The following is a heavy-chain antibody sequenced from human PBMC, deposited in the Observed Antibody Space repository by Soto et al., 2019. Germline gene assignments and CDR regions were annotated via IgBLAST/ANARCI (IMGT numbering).Heavy chain of an antibody. V-gene: IGHV4-59*08. CDR1: GGSISSYY. CDR2: IYYSGST. D-gene: IGHD3-3*01. Sequence: PSETLSLTCTVSGGSISSYYWSWIRQPPGKGLEWIGYIYYSGSTNYNPSLKSRVTISVDTSKNQFSLKLSSVTAADTAVYYCARTAYYDFWSGYFYYYYMDVWGKGTTVTVS. CDR3: ARTAYYDFWSGYFYYYYMDV. J-gene: IGHJ6*03.